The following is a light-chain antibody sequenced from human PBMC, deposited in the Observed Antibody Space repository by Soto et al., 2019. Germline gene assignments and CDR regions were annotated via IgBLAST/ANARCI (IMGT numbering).Light chain of an antibody. CDR3: CSYVGATTYV. Sequence: HSALTQPASVSRSPGQSITISCSGTSSNIGGYNVVSWYQQHPGKAPKVIVYEGIKRPSGVSDRFSGSTSGSTASLTISGLQAEDEAEYCYCSYVGATTYVFXRGTNLTV. V-gene: IGLV2-23*01. CDR1: SSNIGGYNV. J-gene: IGLJ1*01. CDR2: EGI.